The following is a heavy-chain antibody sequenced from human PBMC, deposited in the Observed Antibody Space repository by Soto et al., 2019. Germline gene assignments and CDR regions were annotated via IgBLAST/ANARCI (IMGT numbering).Heavy chain of an antibody. J-gene: IGHJ4*02. CDR2: ISYDGSNK. D-gene: IGHD6-13*01. CDR3: AKEGSSIAAAGTLDY. CDR1: GFTFSSYG. V-gene: IGHV3-30*18. Sequence: GGSLRLSCAASGFTFSSYGMHWVRQAPGKGLEWVAVISYDGSNKYYADSVKGRFTISRDNSKNTLYLQMNSLRAEDTAVYYCAKEGSSIAAAGTLDYWGQGTLVTVSS.